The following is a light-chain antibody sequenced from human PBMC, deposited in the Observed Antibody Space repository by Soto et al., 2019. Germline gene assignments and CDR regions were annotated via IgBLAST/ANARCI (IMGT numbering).Light chain of an antibody. CDR3: QQNYITPLA. V-gene: IGKV1-39*01. CDR1: QSISSY. CDR2: SVS. Sequence: DLEMTQSPSSLSASVGDRVTITCRASQSISSYLNWYQQKPGKAPRLLIYSVSNLQSGVPSRFGGSGSGTDFTLTISSLQPEDFATYYCQQNYITPLAFGPGTKVDIK. J-gene: IGKJ3*01.